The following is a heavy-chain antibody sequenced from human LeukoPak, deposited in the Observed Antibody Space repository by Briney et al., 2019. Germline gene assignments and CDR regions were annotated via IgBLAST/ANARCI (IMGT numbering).Heavy chain of an antibody. J-gene: IGHJ6*02. CDR1: GFTFSSYA. V-gene: IGHV3-23*01. CDR3: AKDEGYCSSTSCYAYGMDV. Sequence: GGSLRLSCAASGFTFSSYAMSWVRQAPGKGLEWVSAISGSGGSTYYADSVKGRFTISRDNSKNTLYLQMNSLRAEDTAVYYCAKDEGYCSSTSCYAYGMDVWGQGTTVTVS. CDR2: ISGSGGST. D-gene: IGHD2-2*01.